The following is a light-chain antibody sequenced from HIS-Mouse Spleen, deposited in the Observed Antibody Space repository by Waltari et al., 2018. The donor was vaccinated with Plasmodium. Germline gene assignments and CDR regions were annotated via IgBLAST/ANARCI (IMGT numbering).Light chain of an antibody. J-gene: IGKJ1*01. CDR3: QHYGSSPWT. CDR2: GAS. Sequence: EIVLTQSPGTLSFSPGERATLSCRASQRVSSSYLAWYQKKPGQAHRLLIYGASSRATGIPDRCSGSGSGTDFTLTISRLEPEDFAVYYCQHYGSSPWTFGQGTKVEIK. V-gene: IGKV3-20*01. CDR1: QRVSSSY.